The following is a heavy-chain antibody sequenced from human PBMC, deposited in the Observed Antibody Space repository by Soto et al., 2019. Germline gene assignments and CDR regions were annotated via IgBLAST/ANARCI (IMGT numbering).Heavy chain of an antibody. Sequence: QVQLFQSGAEVKKPGASVKVSCKASGYTFTSFGITWVRQAPGQGLEWMGWISGYNGNTDYAQKFQGRVSMTTDTSTRTAYMELRSLRPDDTAVYYCARDNSVDRVADVGNWFDPWGQGTLVTVSS. CDR1: GYTFTSFG. J-gene: IGHJ5*02. V-gene: IGHV1-18*01. CDR2: ISGYNGNT. D-gene: IGHD5-12*01. CDR3: ARDNSVDRVADVGNWFDP.